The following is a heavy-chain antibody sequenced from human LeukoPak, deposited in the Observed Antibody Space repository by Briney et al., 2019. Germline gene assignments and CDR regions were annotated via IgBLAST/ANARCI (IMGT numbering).Heavy chain of an antibody. V-gene: IGHV5-51*01. CDR2: IYPGNSDT. CDR3: SRLGTTRAPFDY. J-gene: IGHJ4*02. CDR1: GSTFTTYW. D-gene: IGHD4-11*01. Sequence: GESLKISCKGSGSTFTTYWIAWVRQMPGEGLECMGIIYPGNSDTRYSPSFQGQVTISADKSINTAYLQWSSLKASDTAMYYCSRLGTTRAPFDYWGQGTLVTVSS.